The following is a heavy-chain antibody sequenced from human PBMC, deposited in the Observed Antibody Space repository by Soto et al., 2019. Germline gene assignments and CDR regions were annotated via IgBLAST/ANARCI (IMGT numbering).Heavy chain of an antibody. CDR3: AKGQGHYWAIDY. V-gene: IGHV3-30*18. D-gene: IGHD2-8*02. CDR1: GFTFSSYG. Sequence: QVQLVESGGGVVQPGRSLRLSCAASGFTFSSYGMHWVRQAPGKGLEWVAVISHDGSYQYYEDSVKGRFTISRDNSKNMLYLQMNSLRAEDTAVYYCAKGQGHYWAIDYWGQGTLVIVSS. J-gene: IGHJ4*02. CDR2: ISHDGSYQ.